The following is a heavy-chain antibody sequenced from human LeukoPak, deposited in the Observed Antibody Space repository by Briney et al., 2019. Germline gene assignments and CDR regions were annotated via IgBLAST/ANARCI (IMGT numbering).Heavy chain of an antibody. Sequence: SETLSLTCTVSGGSVSSGSYYWSWLRQPPGKGLEWIGYISYSGSTNYNPSLKSRVTISADTSKNQFSLKLSSVTAADTAVYYCARGGQLWPRDDYWGQGTLVTVSS. D-gene: IGHD3-16*01. CDR2: ISYSGST. V-gene: IGHV4-61*01. CDR1: GGSVSSGSYY. J-gene: IGHJ4*02. CDR3: ARGGQLWPRDDY.